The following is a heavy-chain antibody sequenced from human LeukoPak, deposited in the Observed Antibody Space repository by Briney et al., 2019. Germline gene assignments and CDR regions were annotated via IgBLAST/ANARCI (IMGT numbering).Heavy chain of an antibody. Sequence: SETLSLTCTVSDDSIRTHYWSWIRQPPGKGLECIGYVYFSGITNYNPSLKSRVTMSVDTSKNQLSLKLSSVTAADTGVYYCARQRCSGNTCYRVDQLYYMDVWGKGTTVTVSS. D-gene: IGHD2-15*01. V-gene: IGHV4-59*08. J-gene: IGHJ6*03. CDR1: DDSIRTHY. CDR3: ARQRCSGNTCYRVDQLYYMDV. CDR2: VYFSGIT.